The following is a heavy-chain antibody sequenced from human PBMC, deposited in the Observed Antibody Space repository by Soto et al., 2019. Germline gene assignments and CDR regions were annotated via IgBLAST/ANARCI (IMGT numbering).Heavy chain of an antibody. CDR1: GYSFTSYW. V-gene: IGHV5-10-1*01. J-gene: IGHJ4*02. CDR3: ASHRVPPTYPEYYYDSSGYYYTPDY. Sequence: PGESLKISCKGSGYSFTSYWISWVRQMPGKGLEWMGRIDPSDSYTNYSPSFQGHVTISADKSISTAYLQWSSLKASDTAMYYCASHRVPPTYPEYYYDSSGYYYTPDYWGQGTLVTVSS. CDR2: IDPSDSYT. D-gene: IGHD3-22*01.